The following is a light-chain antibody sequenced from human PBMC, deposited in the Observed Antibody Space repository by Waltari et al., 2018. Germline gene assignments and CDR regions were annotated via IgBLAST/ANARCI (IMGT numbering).Light chain of an antibody. J-gene: IGKJ1*01. CDR2: GAS. CDR3: QHYLRLPVT. V-gene: IGKV3-20*01. Sequence: EIVLTQSPGTLSLSVGERATVPCRASERVSRALAWYQPKPGQAPRLLIYGASTRATGIPDRFSGSGSGTDFSLTISRLEPDDFAVYYCQHYLRLPVTFGQGTTVEI. CDR1: ERVSRA.